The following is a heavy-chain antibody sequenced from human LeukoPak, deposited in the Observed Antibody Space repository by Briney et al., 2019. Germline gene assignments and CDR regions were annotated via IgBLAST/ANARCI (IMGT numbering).Heavy chain of an antibody. CDR2: ISAYNGNT. V-gene: IGHV1-18*01. Sequence: ASVKVSCKASGYTFTSYGISWVRQAPGQGLEWMGWISAYNGNTNYAQKLQGRVTMTTDTSTSTAYMELRSLRSDDTAVYYCARGTVTTGGYYYYYMDVWGKGTTVAVSS. CDR1: GYTFTSYG. D-gene: IGHD4-17*01. J-gene: IGHJ6*03. CDR3: ARGTVTTGGYYYYYMDV.